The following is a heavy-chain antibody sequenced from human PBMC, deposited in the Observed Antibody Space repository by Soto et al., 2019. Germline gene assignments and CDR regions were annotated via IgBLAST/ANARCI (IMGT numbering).Heavy chain of an antibody. CDR3: ARPDFGDYWYFDL. V-gene: IGHV1-69*08. CDR2: IIPALGTA. D-gene: IGHD4-17*01. J-gene: IGHJ2*01. CDR1: GGTFSSHT. Sequence: QDQLVQRGAEVKKPGSSVKVSCKASGGTFSSHTFSWVRQAPGQGLEWMGRIIPALGTATYAQKFQGRVTITADESATTVYMELNSLRSEDTAVYYCARPDFGDYWYFDLWGRGTLVTVSS.